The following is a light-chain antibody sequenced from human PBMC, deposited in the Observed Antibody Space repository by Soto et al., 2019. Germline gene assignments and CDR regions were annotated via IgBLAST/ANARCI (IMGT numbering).Light chain of an antibody. CDR2: AAS. J-gene: IGKJ4*01. CDR1: HDINIY. Sequence: DVQMTQSPSSLSASVGDRVTITCRAGHDINIYLAWYQQKPGKVPELLIDAASIWQTGVPSRFRGSGSGTDFTLTISSLQPEDVATYYCQKYDRAPLAFGGGTKVEIK. V-gene: IGKV1-27*01. CDR3: QKYDRAPLA.